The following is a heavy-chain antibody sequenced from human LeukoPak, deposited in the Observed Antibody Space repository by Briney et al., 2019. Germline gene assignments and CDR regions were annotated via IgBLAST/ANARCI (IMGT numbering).Heavy chain of an antibody. J-gene: IGHJ4*02. CDR3: ARAHFFDY. CDR1: GGSISRGDYY. V-gene: IGHV4-30-4*01. Sequence: SETLSLTCTVSGGSISRGDYYWSWIRQPPGKGPEWIGYIYYSGSTYYNPSLKSRVTISVDTSKNQFSLKLSSVTAADTAVYYCARAHFFDYWGQGTLVTVSS. CDR2: IYYSGST.